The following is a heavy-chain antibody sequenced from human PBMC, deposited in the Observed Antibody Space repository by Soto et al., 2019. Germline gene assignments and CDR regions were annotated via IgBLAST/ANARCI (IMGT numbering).Heavy chain of an antibody. CDR3: AREGLTGTIGLYYYYGMDV. Sequence: QVQLQQSGPGLVKPSETLSLTCTDSGGSISSYYWCWIRQPPGKGLEWIGYIYYSGSTNYNHSLKSRVTISVDTSKNQCSLKLSSVTAADTAVYYWAREGLTGTIGLYYYYGMDVWGQGTTVTVSS. J-gene: IGHJ6*02. CDR1: GGSISSYY. V-gene: IGHV4-59*01. D-gene: IGHD1-7*01. CDR2: IYYSGST.